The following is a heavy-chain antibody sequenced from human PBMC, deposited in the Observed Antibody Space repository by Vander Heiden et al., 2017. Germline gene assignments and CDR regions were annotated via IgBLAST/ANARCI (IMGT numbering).Heavy chain of an antibody. CDR3: ARDRYPYNAVGGTFDS. J-gene: IGHJ5*01. Sequence: QEQLLASGGGVVQSGRSLRPSCAAPAFTFSSYSLHWGRQAPGKGQDWVALISYDGSNKYYADSVKGRFTISRDNSRNTLFLQMNNLRGEDTAVYYCARDRYPYNAVGGTFDSWGQGTLVTVSS. V-gene: IGHV3-30*01. CDR2: ISYDGSNK. CDR1: AFTFSSYS. D-gene: IGHD1-26*01.